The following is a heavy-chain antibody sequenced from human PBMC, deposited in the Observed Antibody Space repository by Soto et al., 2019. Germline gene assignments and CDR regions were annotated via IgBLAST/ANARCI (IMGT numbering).Heavy chain of an antibody. Sequence: PGGSLRLSCAASGVTFSSYWMLWVRQAPGKGLVWVSRINSDGSSTTYADSVKGRFTISRDNAKNTLYLQMNSLTAEDTAVYYCAVRRGYTYGNDYWGQGTLVTVSS. CDR1: GVTFSSYW. CDR2: INSDGSST. J-gene: IGHJ4*02. V-gene: IGHV3-74*01. D-gene: IGHD5-18*01. CDR3: AVRRGYTYGNDY.